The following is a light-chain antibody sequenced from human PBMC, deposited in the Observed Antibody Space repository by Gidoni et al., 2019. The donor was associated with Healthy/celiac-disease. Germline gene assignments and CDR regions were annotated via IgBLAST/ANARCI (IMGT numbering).Light chain of an antibody. Sequence: DIVLTQSPATLSLSPGERATLSCRASQSVSSYSAWYQQKPGQAPRLLIYDASNRATGIPARFRGSGSGTDFTLTISSLEPEDFAVYYCQQRSNWPPLTFGGGTKVEIK. CDR1: QSVSSY. V-gene: IGKV3-11*01. J-gene: IGKJ4*01. CDR2: DAS. CDR3: QQRSNWPPLT.